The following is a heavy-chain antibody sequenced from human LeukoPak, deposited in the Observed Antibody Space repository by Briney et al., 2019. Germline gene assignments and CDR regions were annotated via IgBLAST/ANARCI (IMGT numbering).Heavy chain of an antibody. CDR2: ISGDGERT. D-gene: IGHD4-17*01. CDR3: AKEGVAVTSRGAYFDY. J-gene: IGHJ4*02. CDR1: GFTFSSFV. Sequence: TGGSLRLSCAASGFTFSSFVVSWVRQAPGKGLERVSSISGDGERTYYADSVKGRFTISRDNSKNTLYLRMNSLRAEDTAVYYCAKEGVAVTSRGAYFDYWGQGTLVTVSS. V-gene: IGHV3-23*01.